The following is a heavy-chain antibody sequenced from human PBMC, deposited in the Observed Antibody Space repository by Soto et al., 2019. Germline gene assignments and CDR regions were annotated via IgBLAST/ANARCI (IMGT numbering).Heavy chain of an antibody. CDR2: ISSSSSTI. V-gene: IGHV3-48*01. D-gene: IGHD2-2*01. CDR1: GLTFSSYS. J-gene: IGHJ6*03. Sequence: GGSLRLSCAASGLTFSSYSMNWVRQATGKGLEWVSYISSSSSTIYYADSVKGRFTISRDNAKNSLYLQMNSLRAEDTAVYYCARTDIVVVPAATHHYYYYYMDVWGKGTTVTV. CDR3: ARTDIVVVPAATHHYYYYYMDV.